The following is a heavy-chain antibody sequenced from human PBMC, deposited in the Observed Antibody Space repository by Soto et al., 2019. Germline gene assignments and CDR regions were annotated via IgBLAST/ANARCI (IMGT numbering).Heavy chain of an antibody. CDR1: GGTFSSYA. Sequence: SVKVSCKASGGTFSSYAISWVRQAPGQGLEWMGGIIPIFGTANYAQKFQGRVTITADESTSTAYMELSNLRSEDTAVYYCSSPGFWSGSKKGTFDYWGQGTLVTVSS. D-gene: IGHD3-3*01. CDR3: SSPGFWSGSKKGTFDY. J-gene: IGHJ4*02. V-gene: IGHV1-69*13. CDR2: IIPIFGTA.